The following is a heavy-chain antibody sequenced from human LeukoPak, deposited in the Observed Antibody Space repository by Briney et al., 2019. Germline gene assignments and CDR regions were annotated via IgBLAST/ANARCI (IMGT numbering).Heavy chain of an antibody. CDR3: AKSLGSVVVTANDY. J-gene: IGHJ4*02. Sequence: PGGSLRPSCAAPGFTFRNYAMSWVRQAPGKGLDWLSAISGSGGITYYVDSVKGRFTISRDNSKNTLYLQMNSLRAEDTAVYYCAKSLGSVVVTANDYWGQGTLVTVSS. CDR1: GFTFRNYA. CDR2: ISGSGGIT. V-gene: IGHV3-23*01. D-gene: IGHD2-21*02.